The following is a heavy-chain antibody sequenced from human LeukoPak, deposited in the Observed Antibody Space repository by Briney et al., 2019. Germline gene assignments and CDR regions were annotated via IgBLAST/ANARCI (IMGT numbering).Heavy chain of an antibody. D-gene: IGHD3-10*01. CDR1: GYTFTSYG. J-gene: IGHJ4*02. Sequence: ASVKVSCKASGYTFTSYGISWVRQAPGQGLEWMGWISAYNGNTNYAQKLQGRVTMTTDASTSTAYMELRSLRSDDTAVYYCARDRDVLLWFGENDYWGQGTLVTVSS. V-gene: IGHV1-18*01. CDR2: ISAYNGNT. CDR3: ARDRDVLLWFGENDY.